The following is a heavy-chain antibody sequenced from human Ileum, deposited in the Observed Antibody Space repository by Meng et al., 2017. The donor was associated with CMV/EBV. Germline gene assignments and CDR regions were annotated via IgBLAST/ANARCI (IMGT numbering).Heavy chain of an antibody. J-gene: IGHJ5*02. CDR1: GYTLTADF. V-gene: IGHV1-2*02. CDR3: VSYIGSSYWFGP. CDR2: INSNSGTT. D-gene: IGHD6-6*01. Sequence: ASVKVSCKASGYTLTADFMFWVRQAPGQGLEWMGWINSNSGTTNYAQKFQGRVTMTWDTSISAVYMDLSSLGSDDTAVYYCVSYIGSSYWFGPWGQGTLVTVSS.